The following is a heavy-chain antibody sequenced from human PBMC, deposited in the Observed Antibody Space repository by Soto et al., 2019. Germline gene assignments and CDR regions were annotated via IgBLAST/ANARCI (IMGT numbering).Heavy chain of an antibody. J-gene: IGHJ4*02. D-gene: IGHD3-3*01. Sequence: GGSLRLSCVVSGITFSTYRMHWVRQAPGKGLVWVSHIKSDGTVTHYTDSVRGQFIISRDNAKNTLFLQMNSLRAEDTAVYYCARENYDFWSGYYLDYWGQGTLVTVS. CDR3: ARENYDFWSGYYLDY. CDR1: GITFSTYR. CDR2: IKSDGTVT. V-gene: IGHV3-74*01.